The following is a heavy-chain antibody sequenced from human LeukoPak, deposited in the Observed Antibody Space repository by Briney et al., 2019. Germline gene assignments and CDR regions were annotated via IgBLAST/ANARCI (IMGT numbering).Heavy chain of an antibody. D-gene: IGHD6-6*01. CDR2: IYYSGST. Sequence: PSQTLSLTCTVSGGSLISGDFYWIWIRQPPGKGLEWIGYIYYSGSTYCNPSLKSLITISVDTSKNQFSLKLSSVTAADTAVYYCSRGDWSSSIDYWGQGTLVTVSS. CDR1: GGSLISGDFY. J-gene: IGHJ4*02. V-gene: IGHV4-30-4*01. CDR3: SRGDWSSSIDY.